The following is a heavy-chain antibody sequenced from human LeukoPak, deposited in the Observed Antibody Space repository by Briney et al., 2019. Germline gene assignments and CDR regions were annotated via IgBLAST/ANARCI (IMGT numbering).Heavy chain of an antibody. CDR2: VHYSGST. J-gene: IGHJ4*02. D-gene: IGHD3-3*01. CDR1: XGSLGGXY. Sequence: SEXXXLXXXVSXGSLGGXYWSXXXXXPXXXXXXIGFVHYSGSTNYNPSLKGRVTISLDTSKNQFSLKLSSVTAADTAVYYCARGPVLEYYFDYWGQGTLVTVSS. V-gene: IGHV4-59*12. CDR3: ARGPVLEYYFDY.